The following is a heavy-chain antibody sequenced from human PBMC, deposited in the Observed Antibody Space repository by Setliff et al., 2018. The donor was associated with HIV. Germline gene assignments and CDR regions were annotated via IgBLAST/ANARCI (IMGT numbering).Heavy chain of an antibody. J-gene: IGHJ4*02. CDR1: GFMFGVDW. V-gene: IGHV3-15*01. Sequence: LRLSCAASGFMFGVDWMSWVRQAPGKGLEWVGRIKSKTDGGTADYAAPVKGRFTISRDDSKSTVYLQMNSLKTEDTAVYYCTTWQAGNDYWGQGTLVTVS. D-gene: IGHD6-13*01. CDR2: IKSKTDGGTA. CDR3: TTWQAGNDY.